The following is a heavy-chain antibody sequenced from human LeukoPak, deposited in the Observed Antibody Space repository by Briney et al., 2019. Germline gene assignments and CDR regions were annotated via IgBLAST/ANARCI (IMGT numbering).Heavy chain of an antibody. CDR1: GFTFTSYA. V-gene: IGHV3-23*01. Sequence: PGGSLRLSCAASGFTFTSYAMSWVRQAPGKGLEWVSAIYGGGGGTYYADSVKGRFTISRDNSKNTLYLQMNSLRAEDTAVYYCAKDRKYCGSASCPYYFDDWGQGTLATVSS. CDR3: AKDRKYCGSASCPYYFDD. J-gene: IGHJ4*02. D-gene: IGHD2-2*01. CDR2: IYGGGGGT.